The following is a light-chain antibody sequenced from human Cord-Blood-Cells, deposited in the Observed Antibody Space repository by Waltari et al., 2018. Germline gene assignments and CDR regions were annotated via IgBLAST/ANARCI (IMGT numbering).Light chain of an antibody. V-gene: IGLV2-14*01. CDR3: SSYTSSSTLGV. CDR2: DVR. J-gene: IGLJ3*02. CDR1: SSDVGGYNY. Sequence: QSALTQPASVSGSPGQSITISFTGTSSDVGGYNYVSWYQQHPGKAPKLMIYDVRNRPSGVSNRFSGSKSGNTASLTISGLQAEDEADYYCSSYTSSSTLGVFGGGTKLTVL.